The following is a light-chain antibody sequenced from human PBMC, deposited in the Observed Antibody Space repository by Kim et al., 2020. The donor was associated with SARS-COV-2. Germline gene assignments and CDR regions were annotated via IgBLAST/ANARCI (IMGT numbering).Light chain of an antibody. V-gene: IGKV4-1*01. CDR1: QSVLDNVNNENY. CDR3: QQYHSGPRT. CDR2: WAS. Sequence: ATINCKSSQSVLDNVNNENYLVWFQQKPGQPPKLLIYWASIRESGVPERFSGSGSGTDFTLTISSLQAEDVAVYYCQQYHSGPRTFGQGTKVDIK. J-gene: IGKJ1*01.